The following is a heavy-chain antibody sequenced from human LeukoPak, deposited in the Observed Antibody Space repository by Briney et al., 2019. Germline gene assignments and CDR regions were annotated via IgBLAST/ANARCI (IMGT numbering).Heavy chain of an antibody. Sequence: PGGSLRLSCAASGSTVSSNYMSWVRQAPGKGLECVSILYSGGTTYYADSVKGRFTISRDNSKNTLSLQMNNVRAEDTAVYYCVFVKRNTNWFDPWGQGTLVTVSS. J-gene: IGHJ5*02. CDR1: GSTVSSNY. D-gene: IGHD1/OR15-1a*01. CDR3: VFVKRNTNWFDP. CDR2: LYSGGTT. V-gene: IGHV3-53*01.